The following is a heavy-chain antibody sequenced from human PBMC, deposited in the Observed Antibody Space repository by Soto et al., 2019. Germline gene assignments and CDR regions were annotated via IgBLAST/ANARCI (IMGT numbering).Heavy chain of an antibody. J-gene: IGHJ4*02. D-gene: IGHD3-10*01. CDR1: GASLTSSDW. CDR3: ATGGGAGKEKLLYLES. V-gene: IGHV4-4*02. CDR2: IHLSGST. Sequence: QVQLQESGPGLVQPSDTLSLTCAVSGASLTSSDWWSWVRQAPGKGLQCIADIHLSGSTNKSASFESRVTVTVDKSRGQFALRLTSVPAADTAVYYCATGGGAGKEKLLYLESWGQGTLVAVSS.